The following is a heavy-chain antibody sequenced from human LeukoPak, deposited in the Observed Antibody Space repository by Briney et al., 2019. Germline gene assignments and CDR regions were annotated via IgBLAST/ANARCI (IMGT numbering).Heavy chain of an antibody. CDR2: IYYSGST. Sequence: SETLSLTCTVSGGSISSSSYYWGWIRQPPGKGLEWIGSIYYSGSTYYNPSLKSRVTISVDTSKNQFSLKLSSVTAADTAVYYCARVGYSSSWYRYYFDYWGQGTLVTVSS. CDR3: ARVGYSSSWYRYYFDY. V-gene: IGHV4-39*07. CDR1: GGSISSSSYY. J-gene: IGHJ4*02. D-gene: IGHD6-13*01.